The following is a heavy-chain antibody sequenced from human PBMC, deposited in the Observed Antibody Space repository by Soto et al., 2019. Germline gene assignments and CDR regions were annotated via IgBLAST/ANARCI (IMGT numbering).Heavy chain of an antibody. V-gene: IGHV3-30*18. CDR3: AKRLLRGTTLSVLDY. J-gene: IGHJ4*02. CDR2: LSYDGSKE. CDR1: VFTFSSFG. D-gene: IGHD4-17*01. Sequence: PWWSLRLSCSASVFTFSSFGMHWFRQAPGKGLEWVALLSYDGSKEYYADSVKGRFSVSRDNSKNTLYLQMNSLRVEDTAVYFCAKRLLRGTTLSVLDYWGRGTLVTVSS.